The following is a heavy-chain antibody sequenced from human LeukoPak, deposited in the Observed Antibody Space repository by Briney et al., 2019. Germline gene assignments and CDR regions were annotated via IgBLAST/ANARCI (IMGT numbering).Heavy chain of an antibody. CDR2: VNHSGST. J-gene: IGHJ5*02. V-gene: IGHV4-30-2*01. D-gene: IGHD3-22*01. Sequence: PSQTLSLTCPVSGASIRSGDYYWSWIRQPPGKGLAWIGEVNHSGSTNYNPSLKSRVTISVDTSKNQFSLKLSSVTAADTAVYYCARGYYDSSGLQGFDPWGQGTLVTVSS. CDR1: GASIRSGDYY. CDR3: ARGYYDSSGLQGFDP.